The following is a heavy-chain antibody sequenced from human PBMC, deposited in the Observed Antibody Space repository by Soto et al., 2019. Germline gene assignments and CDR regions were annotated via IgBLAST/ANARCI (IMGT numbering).Heavy chain of an antibody. CDR1: GFNFRNFD. V-gene: IGHV3-48*03. CDR2: ISERGITT. CDR3: ARGGVV. D-gene: IGHD2-8*01. J-gene: IGHJ4*02. Sequence: GGSLRLSCVGAGFNFRNFDMNWVRQAPGRGLEWISLISERGITTTYADSVRSRFTVSRDNAQSSLYLQMDRLTVEDTGVYYCARGGVVWGRGVLVTVSS.